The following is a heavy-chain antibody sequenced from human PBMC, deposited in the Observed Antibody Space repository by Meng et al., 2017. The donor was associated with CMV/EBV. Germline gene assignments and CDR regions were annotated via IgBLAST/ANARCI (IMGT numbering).Heavy chain of an antibody. CDR3: AKDHRGRFIVGPRADGGHGMDV. D-gene: IGHD1-26*01. CDR1: GFTVSSNY. CDR2: IRYDGSNK. V-gene: IGHV3-30*02. Sequence: GESLKISCAASGFTVSSNYMSWVRQAPGKGLEWVAFIRYDGSNKYYADSVKGRFTISRDNSKNTMYLQMNSLRGEDTAIYYCAKDHRGRFIVGPRADGGHGMDVWGQGTTVTVSS. J-gene: IGHJ6*02.